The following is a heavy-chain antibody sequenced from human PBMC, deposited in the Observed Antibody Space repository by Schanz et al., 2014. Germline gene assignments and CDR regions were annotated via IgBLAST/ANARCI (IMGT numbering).Heavy chain of an antibody. CDR3: VREESYYGAGSYRY. D-gene: IGHD3-10*01. J-gene: IGHJ4*02. CDR1: GFTFTNYW. CDR2: INLDGSGK. Sequence: EVQLVESGGGLVQPGGSLRLCCAASGFTFTNYWMTWVRQAPGKGLEWVANINLDGSGKIYLGSVRGRFAISRDDAQNSVYLQMNSLRAEDTSVYHCVREESYYGAGSYRYWGPGTLVTVSS. V-gene: IGHV3-7*01.